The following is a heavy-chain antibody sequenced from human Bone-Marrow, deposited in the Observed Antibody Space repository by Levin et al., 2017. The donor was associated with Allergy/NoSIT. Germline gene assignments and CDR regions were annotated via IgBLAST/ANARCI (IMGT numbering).Heavy chain of an antibody. D-gene: IGHD1/OR15-1a*01. V-gene: IGHV3-21*01. CDR2: ITTASNYK. J-gene: IGHJ6*02. CDR1: GFDFHIYL. Sequence: SCTASGFDFHIYLMNWVRQAPGKGLEWLSSITTASNYKYYTDSVKGRFTISRDNGKKSLYLQMNSLRAEDTAVYYCARSHPLTGTTHFSYQDGMDVWGQGTTVTVSS. CDR3: ARSHPLTGTTHFSYQDGMDV.